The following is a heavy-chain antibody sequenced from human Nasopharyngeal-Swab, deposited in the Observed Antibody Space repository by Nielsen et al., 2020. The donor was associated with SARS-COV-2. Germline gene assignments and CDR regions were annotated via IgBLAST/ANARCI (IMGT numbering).Heavy chain of an antibody. V-gene: IGHV3-7*01. CDR2: IKQDGSEM. J-gene: IGHJ4*02. Sequence: GESLKISCAASGFIFSNYWMTWVRQAPGKGLEWVANIKQDGSEMYYVDSVKGRFTISRDNAKNSLYLQMNSLRVEDTAVYNCARDRDGTYSYDYWGQGTLVTVSS. CDR3: ARDRDGTYSYDY. D-gene: IGHD1-26*01. CDR1: GFIFSNYW.